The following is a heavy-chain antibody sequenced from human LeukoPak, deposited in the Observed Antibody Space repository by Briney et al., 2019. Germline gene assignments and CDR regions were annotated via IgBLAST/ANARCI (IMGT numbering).Heavy chain of an antibody. D-gene: IGHD2-2*01. CDR1: GYTLTELS. CDR2: FDPEDGET. Sequence: ASVKVSCKVSGYTLTELSMHWVRQAPGKGLEWMGGFDPEDGETIYAQKFQGRVTMTEDTSTDTAYMELSSLRSEDTAVYYCATPLPVVVPAATLRDAFDIWGQGTMVTVSS. J-gene: IGHJ3*02. CDR3: ATPLPVVVPAATLRDAFDI. V-gene: IGHV1-24*01.